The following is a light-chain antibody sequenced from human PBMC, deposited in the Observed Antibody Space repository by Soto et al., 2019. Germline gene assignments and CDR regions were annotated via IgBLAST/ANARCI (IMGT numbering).Light chain of an antibody. CDR2: DSS. Sequence: DIQMTQSPSSLSASVGDRVTITCRASQSISSYLNWYQQKPGKAPNLLIYDSSKLEPGVPSRFSGGGSGTDFTFTISSLQPEDIATYFCQQYDNLPLTFGGGTKVDIK. J-gene: IGKJ4*01. V-gene: IGKV1-33*01. CDR1: QSISSY. CDR3: QQYDNLPLT.